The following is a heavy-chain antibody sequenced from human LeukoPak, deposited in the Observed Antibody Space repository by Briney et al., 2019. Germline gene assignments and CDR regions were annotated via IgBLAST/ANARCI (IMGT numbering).Heavy chain of an antibody. Sequence: GGSLRLSCAASGFTFSNYWMSWVRQAPGKGLEWVANIKQDGNEKYYVDSVKGRLTISRDNAKNSLYLQMNSLRAEDTAVYYCARDDYGGTRYWGQGTLVTVSS. D-gene: IGHD4/OR15-4a*01. J-gene: IGHJ4*02. CDR1: GFTFSNYW. V-gene: IGHV3-7*01. CDR3: ARDDYGGTRY. CDR2: IKQDGNEK.